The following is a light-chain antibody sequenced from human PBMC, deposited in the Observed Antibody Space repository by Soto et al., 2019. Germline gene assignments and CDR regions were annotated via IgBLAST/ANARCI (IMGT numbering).Light chain of an antibody. CDR1: RDDIGAYDY. V-gene: IGLV2-14*01. Sequence: QSVPAQPASVSGSPGQSITISCAGTRDDIGAYDYVSWYQQHPGNAPKLLVYEVTNRPSGVSDRFSGSKSGNTASLTISGLQAEDEADYYCNSYTNSSAVVFGGGTKVTVL. CDR2: EVT. CDR3: NSYTNSSAVV. J-gene: IGLJ2*01.